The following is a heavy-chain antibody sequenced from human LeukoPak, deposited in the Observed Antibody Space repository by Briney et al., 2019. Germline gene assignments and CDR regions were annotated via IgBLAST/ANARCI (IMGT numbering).Heavy chain of an antibody. D-gene: IGHD1-26*01. J-gene: IGHJ4*02. CDR3: ARDVTGGSYFDY. CDR2: INHSGST. CDR1: GGSISSGDYY. Sequence: PSQTLSLTCTVSGGSISSGDYYWSWIRQPPGKGLEWIGEINHSGSTNYNPSLKSRVTISVDTSKNQFSLKLSSVTAADTAVYYCARDVTGGSYFDYWGQGTLVTVSS. V-gene: IGHV4-30-4*08.